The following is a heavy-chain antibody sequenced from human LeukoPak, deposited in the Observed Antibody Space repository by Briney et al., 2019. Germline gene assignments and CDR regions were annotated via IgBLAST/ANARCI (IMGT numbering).Heavy chain of an antibody. J-gene: IGHJ3*02. V-gene: IGHV3-15*01. D-gene: IGHD5-12*01. CDR2: IKSKADGGTT. CDR1: GFSFSNAW. Sequence: GGSLRLSCAVSGFSFSNAWMNWVRQAPGKGLEWVGRIKSKADGGTTDYAAPVKGRFTISRDDSKNTLYLQMNSLRAEDTALYYCARTYEYSGYVRAFDIWGQGTMVTVSS. CDR3: ARTYEYSGYVRAFDI.